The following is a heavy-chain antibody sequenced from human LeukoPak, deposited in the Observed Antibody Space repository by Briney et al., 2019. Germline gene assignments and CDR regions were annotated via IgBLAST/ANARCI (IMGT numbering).Heavy chain of an antibody. J-gene: IGHJ4*02. CDR3: ARGTWFGDSLGTDF. CDR2: IKPNGGGT. Sequence: ASVNVSCKASGYTFIDNYIHWVRQAPGQGLEYMGWIKPNGGGTKYAQKFQGRVTMTRDTSISTAYMELNRLRSDDTAVYFCARGTWFGDSLGTDFWGQGTLVTVSS. CDR1: GYTFIDNY. V-gene: IGHV1-2*02. D-gene: IGHD3-10*01.